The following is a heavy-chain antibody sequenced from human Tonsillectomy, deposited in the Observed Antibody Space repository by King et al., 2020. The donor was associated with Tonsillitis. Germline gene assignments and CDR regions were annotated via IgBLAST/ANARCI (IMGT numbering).Heavy chain of an antibody. J-gene: IGHJ3*01. CDR2: ISSSGRNI. D-gene: IGHD3-22*01. Sequence: DVQLVESGGGLVKPGGSLRLACATSGFTFNNFDMNWVRQAPGKGLERVSSISSSGRNIYYADSVKGRVTLSRDKAGNSMFLRMNSLRVEDTAVYYCAKDKGADYYDSGRGAFDFWGKGKTVTVSS. CDR1: GFTFNNFD. CDR3: AKDKGADYYDSGRGAFDF. V-gene: IGHV3-21*01.